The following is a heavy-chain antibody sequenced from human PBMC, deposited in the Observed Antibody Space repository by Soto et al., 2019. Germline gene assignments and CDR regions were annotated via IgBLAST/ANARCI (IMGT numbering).Heavy chain of an antibody. Sequence: EVQLLESGGGLVQPGGSLRLSCAASGFTFSSYATSWVRQAPGKGLEWVSSISDSGGSLYYADSVRGRFTVSRDNSKNTLYLQMNSLRAEDTAVYYCAKVKTWTFLDYWGQGTLFTVSS. CDR2: ISDSGGSL. CDR3: AKVKTWTFLDY. D-gene: IGHD3-16*01. J-gene: IGHJ4*02. CDR1: GFTFSSYA. V-gene: IGHV3-23*01.